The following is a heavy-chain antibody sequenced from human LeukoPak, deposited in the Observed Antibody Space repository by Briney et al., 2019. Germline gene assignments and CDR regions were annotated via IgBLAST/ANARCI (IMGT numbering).Heavy chain of an antibody. CDR1: GFTFSNAW. J-gene: IGHJ4*02. CDR3: ATGMGELGSFDY. CDR2: ISSNGGST. Sequence: GGSLRLSCAASGFTFSNAWMSWVRQAPGKGLEYVSAISSNGGSTYYANSVKGRFTISRDNSKNTLYLQMGSLRAEDMAVYYCATGMGELGSFDYWGQGTLVTVSS. D-gene: IGHD3-16*01. V-gene: IGHV3-64*01.